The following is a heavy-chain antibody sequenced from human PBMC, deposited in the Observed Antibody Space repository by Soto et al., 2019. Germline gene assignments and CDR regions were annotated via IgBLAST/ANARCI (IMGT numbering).Heavy chain of an antibody. J-gene: IGHJ4*02. CDR2: ISPSDTST. D-gene: IGHD3-22*01. CDR3: VREGDSSGALDY. CDR1: GYSFTSYY. Sequence: QVQLVQSGAEVKKPGASVKISCRASGYSFTSYYIHWVRQAPGHGLEWMGIISPSDTSTRYAQKFQGRVTMARDTSTSTVYIELNSLRSEDTAIYFCVREGDSSGALDYWGQGTLVTVSS. V-gene: IGHV1-46*01.